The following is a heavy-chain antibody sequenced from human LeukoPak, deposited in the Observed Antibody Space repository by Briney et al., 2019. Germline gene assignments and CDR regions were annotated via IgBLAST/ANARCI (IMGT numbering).Heavy chain of an antibody. CDR1: GGSISSYY. V-gene: IGHV4-59*08. Sequence: SETLSLTCTVSGGSISSYYWSWIRQPPGKGLEWIGYIYYSGSTNYNPSLKSRVTISVDTSENQFCLKLSSVPAAHTAVYYCARLQYYYDGSGPEYYFDYWGQGTLVTVSS. CDR2: IYYSGST. D-gene: IGHD3-22*01. CDR3: ARLQYYYDGSGPEYYFDY. J-gene: IGHJ4*02.